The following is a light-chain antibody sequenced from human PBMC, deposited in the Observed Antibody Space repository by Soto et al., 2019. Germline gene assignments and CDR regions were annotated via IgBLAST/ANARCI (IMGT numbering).Light chain of an antibody. V-gene: IGKV3-20*01. CDR2: GAS. CDR3: QQYGTSPLMYT. CDR1: QSVGSNY. Sequence: EIVLTQSPGTLSLSPGERATLSCRASQSVGSNYLAWYQQKPGQAPRLLIYGASSRAAGIPDRFSGSGSGTDFTLTISRLEPEDFAVYYCQQYGTSPLMYTFGQGTKLEIK. J-gene: IGKJ2*01.